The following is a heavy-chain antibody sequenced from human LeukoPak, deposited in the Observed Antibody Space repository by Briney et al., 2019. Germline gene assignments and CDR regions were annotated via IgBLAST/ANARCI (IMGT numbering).Heavy chain of an antibody. D-gene: IGHD3-10*01. CDR1: GFTFSSYA. CDR2: ISGSGGNT. V-gene: IGHV3-23*01. J-gene: IGHJ4*02. Sequence: GGSLRLSCAASGFTFSSYAMSWVRQAPGKGLEWVSAISGSGGNTYYADSVKGRFTISRDNAKNSLYLQMNSLRAEDTAVYYCARNYNGYFDYWGQGTLVTVSS. CDR3: ARNYNGYFDY.